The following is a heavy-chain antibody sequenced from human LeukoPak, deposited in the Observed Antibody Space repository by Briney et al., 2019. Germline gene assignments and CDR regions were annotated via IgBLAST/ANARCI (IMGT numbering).Heavy chain of an antibody. Sequence: GASVKVSCKASGYTFTSYGISWVRQAPGQGLEWMGWISAYNGNTNYAQKLQGRVTMTTDTSTSTAYMELRSLRSEDTAVYYCARGRRYSYGRTNNNWFDPWGQGTLVTVSS. CDR1: GYTFTSYG. J-gene: IGHJ5*02. CDR3: ARGRRYSYGRTNNNWFDP. V-gene: IGHV1-18*01. CDR2: ISAYNGNT. D-gene: IGHD5-18*01.